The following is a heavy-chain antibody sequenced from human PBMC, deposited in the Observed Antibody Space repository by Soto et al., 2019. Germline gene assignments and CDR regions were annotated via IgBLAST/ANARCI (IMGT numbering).Heavy chain of an antibody. CDR3: ARPTSLGGNPFDY. J-gene: IGHJ4*02. D-gene: IGHD2-15*01. CDR1: GFTFSSYW. CDR2: INSDGSST. V-gene: IGHV3-74*01. Sequence: GGSLRLSCAASGFTFSSYWMHWVRQAPGKGLVWVSRINSDGSSTVYADSVKGRFTISRDNAKNTLYLQMNSLRAEDTAVYYCARPTSLGGNPFDYWGQGTLVTVSS.